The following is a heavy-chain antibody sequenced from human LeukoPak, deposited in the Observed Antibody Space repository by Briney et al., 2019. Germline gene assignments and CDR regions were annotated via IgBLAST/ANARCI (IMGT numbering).Heavy chain of an antibody. Sequence: GGSLRLSCAASGFTVSSNYMSWVRQAPGKGLEWVSIIYSGGSTFYADSVKGRFTISRDNSKNTLYLQMNSLRAEDTAVYYCARGRSYYGYFDYWGQGTLVTVSS. D-gene: IGHD1-26*01. V-gene: IGHV3-53*01. CDR3: ARGRSYYGYFDY. J-gene: IGHJ4*02. CDR1: GFTVSSNY. CDR2: IYSGGST.